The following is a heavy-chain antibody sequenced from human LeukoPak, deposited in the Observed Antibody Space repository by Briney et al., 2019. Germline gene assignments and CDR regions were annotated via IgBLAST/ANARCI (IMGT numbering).Heavy chain of an antibody. CDR2: INTGNGNT. Sequence: ASVKVSCKASGYTFSDHAMHWVRQAPGQRLEWMGWINTGNGNTKYSQKFQGRVTITRDTSASTAYVELSSLRSEDTAVYYCARDRGPYCYGSGEPRNWFDPWGQGTLVTVSS. J-gene: IGHJ5*02. CDR3: ARDRGPYCYGSGEPRNWFDP. CDR1: GYTFSDHA. V-gene: IGHV1-3*04. D-gene: IGHD3-10*01.